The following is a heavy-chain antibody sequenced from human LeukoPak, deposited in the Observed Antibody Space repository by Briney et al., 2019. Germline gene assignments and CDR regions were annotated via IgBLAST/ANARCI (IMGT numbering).Heavy chain of an antibody. CDR1: GFTFSSYS. J-gene: IGHJ4*02. CDR3: AKDGRYGGYYAPYFDY. Sequence: PGGSLRLSCAASGFTFSSYSMNWVRQAPGKGLEWVSSISSSSSYIYYADSVKGRFTISRDNAKNSLYLQMNSLRAEDTAVYYCAKDGRYGGYYAPYFDYWGQGTLVTVSS. CDR2: ISSSSSYI. D-gene: IGHD3-22*01. V-gene: IGHV3-21*01.